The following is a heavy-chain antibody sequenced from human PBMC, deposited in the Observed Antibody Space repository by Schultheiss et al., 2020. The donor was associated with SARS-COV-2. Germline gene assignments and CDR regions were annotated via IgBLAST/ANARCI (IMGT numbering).Heavy chain of an antibody. J-gene: IGHJ6*02. Sequence: SETLSLTCAVYGGSFRGYYWSWIRQPPGKGLEWIGYIYYSGSTNYNPSLKSRVTISVDTSKNQFSLKLSSVTAADTAVYYCARVRGGYYYDSSGYYGDYYYYYGMDVWGQGTTVTVSS. CDR2: IYYSGST. V-gene: IGHV4-59*01. D-gene: IGHD3-22*01. CDR1: GGSFRGYY. CDR3: ARVRGGYYYDSSGYYGDYYYYYGMDV.